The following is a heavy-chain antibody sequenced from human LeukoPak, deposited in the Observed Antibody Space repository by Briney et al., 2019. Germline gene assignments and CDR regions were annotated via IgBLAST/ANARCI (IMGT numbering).Heavy chain of an antibody. CDR2: ISSVSSTI. Sequence: GGSPRLSCAASGFTFSSYSMNWVRQAPGKGLEWVSHISSVSSTIYYADSVKGRFTTSRDNAKNSLYLQMNSLRAEDTAVYYCAKFAAARSFDSWGQGTLVTVSS. CDR1: GFTFSSYS. J-gene: IGHJ4*02. CDR3: AKFAAARSFDS. V-gene: IGHV3-48*01. D-gene: IGHD6-13*01.